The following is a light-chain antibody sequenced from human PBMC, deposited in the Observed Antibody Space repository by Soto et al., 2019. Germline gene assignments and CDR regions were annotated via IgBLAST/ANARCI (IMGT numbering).Light chain of an antibody. CDR1: SSDVGGYNY. Sequence: QSVLTQPASVSGSPGQSITISCTGTSSDVGGYNYVSWYQQHPGKAHKLTIYDVSNRPSGVFIRFSGSKSGNTASLTISGLQAEDEADYYCSSYTSSSTLVFGTGTKVTVL. CDR2: DVS. J-gene: IGLJ1*01. V-gene: IGLV2-14*01. CDR3: SSYTSSSTLV.